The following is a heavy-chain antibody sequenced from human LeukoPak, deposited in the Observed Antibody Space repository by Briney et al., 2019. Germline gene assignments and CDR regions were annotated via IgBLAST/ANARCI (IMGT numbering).Heavy chain of an antibody. CDR3: ARGQERWLQPFDY. J-gene: IGHJ4*02. CDR2: IIPILGIA. V-gene: IGHV1-69*04. D-gene: IGHD5-24*01. CDR1: GYTFTSYG. Sequence: GASVKVSCKASGYTFTSYGISWVRQAPGQGLEWMGRIIPILGIANYAQKFQGRVTITADKSTSTAYMELSSLRSEDTAVYYCARGQERWLQPFDYWGQGTLVTVSS.